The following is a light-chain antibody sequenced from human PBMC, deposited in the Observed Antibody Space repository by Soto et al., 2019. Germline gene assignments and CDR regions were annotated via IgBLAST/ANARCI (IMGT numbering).Light chain of an antibody. CDR3: CSYAGTTHV. CDR1: SSDIGGYNY. CDR2: DVS. Sequence: QSVLTQPPSVSGSPGQSVTISCTGTSSDIGGYNYVSWYQQLPGKAPKLMIYDVSKRPSGVPDRFSGSNSGNTASLTISGLQAEHEADYYCCSYAGTTHVFGTGTKVTVL. V-gene: IGLV2-11*01. J-gene: IGLJ1*01.